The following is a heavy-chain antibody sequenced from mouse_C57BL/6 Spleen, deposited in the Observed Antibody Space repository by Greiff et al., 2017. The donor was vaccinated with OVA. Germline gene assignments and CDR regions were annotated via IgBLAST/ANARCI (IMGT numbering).Heavy chain of an antibody. CDR3: ARIYYDYVDY. CDR2: ISSCSSTS. D-gene: IGHD2-4*01. V-gene: IGHV5-17*01. Sequence: EVNVVESGGGLVKPGGSLKLSCAASGFTFSDYGMHWVRQAPEKGLEWVAYISSCSSTSYYADTVKGRFTSSRDNAKNTLFLQMTSLRSEDTAMYYCARIYYDYVDYWGQGTALTVSS. J-gene: IGHJ2*01. CDR1: GFTFSDYG.